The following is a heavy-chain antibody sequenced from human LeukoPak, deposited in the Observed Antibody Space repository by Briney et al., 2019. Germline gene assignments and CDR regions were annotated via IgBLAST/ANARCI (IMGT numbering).Heavy chain of an antibody. V-gene: IGHV3-64*02. CDR3: AREYCNTNKCYYWGLGY. Sequence: GGSLRLSCAASGFSFNTYTMRWVRQAPGKGLEYVSGIASNGGTKYYADSVKGRFTISRDNFKNTVYLQMDSLRTEDMAVYYCAREYCNTNKCYYWGLGYWGQGTLVTVSS. J-gene: IGHJ4*02. D-gene: IGHD2/OR15-2a*01. CDR2: IASNGGTK. CDR1: GFSFNTYT.